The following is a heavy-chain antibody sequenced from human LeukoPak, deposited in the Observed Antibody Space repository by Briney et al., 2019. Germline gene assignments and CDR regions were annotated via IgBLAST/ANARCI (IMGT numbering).Heavy chain of an antibody. CDR1: GYTFTGHY. CDR2: LNPNTGDT. D-gene: IGHD3-9*01. Sequence: ASVNVSCKASGYTFTGHYLHWVRQAPGQGLEWMGWLNPNTGDTLYIQKFQGRVTMTGDTSISTAYMELSRLMSDDTAVYYCARIGLKATGYYRLDYWGQGTLVTVSS. CDR3: ARIGLKATGYYRLDY. J-gene: IGHJ4*02. V-gene: IGHV1-2*02.